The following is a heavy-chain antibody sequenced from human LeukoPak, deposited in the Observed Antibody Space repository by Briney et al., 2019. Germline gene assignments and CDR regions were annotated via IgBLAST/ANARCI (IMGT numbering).Heavy chain of an antibody. V-gene: IGHV3-33*01. D-gene: IGHD4-17*01. J-gene: IGHJ6*02. CDR1: GFTFSSYG. CDR3: ARDRATVTTDYYVMDV. CDR2: IWYNGSNK. Sequence: PGGSLRLSCAASGFTFSSYGMHWVRQAPGKGLEWVAVIWYNGSNKYYADSVKGRSTISRDNSKNTLYLQMNSLRAEDTAVYYCARDRATVTTDYYVMDVWGQGTTVTVSS.